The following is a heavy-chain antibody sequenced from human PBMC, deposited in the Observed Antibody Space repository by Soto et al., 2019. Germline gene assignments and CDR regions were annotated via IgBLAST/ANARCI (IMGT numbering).Heavy chain of an antibody. D-gene: IGHD6-6*01. J-gene: IGHJ4*02. CDR2: INHSGST. V-gene: IGHV4-34*01. CDR3: ARVLAARASRDFDY. Sequence: SETLSLTCAVYGGSFSGYYWSWIRQPPGKGLEWIGEINHSGSTNYNPSLKSRVTISVATSKNQFSLKLSSVTAADTAVYYCARVLAARASRDFDYWGQGTLVTVSS. CDR1: GGSFSGYY.